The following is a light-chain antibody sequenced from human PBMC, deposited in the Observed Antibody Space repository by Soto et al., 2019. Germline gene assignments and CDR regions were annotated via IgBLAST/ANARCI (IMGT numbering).Light chain of an antibody. CDR2: GAS. CDR3: QQYGSAPLT. V-gene: IGKV3-20*01. CDR1: QSVSISF. Sequence: EIVLTQSPGTLSLSPGERATLSCRASQSVSISFLAWYQQKPGQAPRLLIYGASSRATGISDRFSGSGSGTDFTLTISRLEPEDFAVYYCQQYGSAPLTFGGGTKVDIK. J-gene: IGKJ4*01.